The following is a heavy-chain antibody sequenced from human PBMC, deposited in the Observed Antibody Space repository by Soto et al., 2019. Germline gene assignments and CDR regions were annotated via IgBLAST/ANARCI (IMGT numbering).Heavy chain of an antibody. D-gene: IGHD6-6*01. CDR2: IIPIFGTA. Sequence: QGQLVQSGAEVKKPGSSVKVSCKASGGTFRSYAISWVRQAPGQGLEWMGGIIPIFGTANYAQKFQGRFTITSDETTSTADMELSSLRSEDTAVYYCARTRLPIAARQIDAFDIWGQGTMGTVSS. J-gene: IGHJ3*02. CDR3: ARTRLPIAARQIDAFDI. V-gene: IGHV1-69*01. CDR1: GGTFRSYA.